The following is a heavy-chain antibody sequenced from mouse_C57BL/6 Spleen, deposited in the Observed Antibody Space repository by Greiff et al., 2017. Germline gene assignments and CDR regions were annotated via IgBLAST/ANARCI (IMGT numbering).Heavy chain of an antibody. CDR3: AREDYGNPDY. V-gene: IGHV5-4*01. Sequence: EVKVVESGGGLVKPGGSLKLSCAASGFTFSSYAMSWVRQTPEKRLEWVATISDGGSYTYYTDNVKGRFTISRDNAKNNLYLQMSHLKSEDTAMYYCAREDYGNPDYWGQGTTLTVSS. CDR2: ISDGGSYT. J-gene: IGHJ2*01. CDR1: GFTFSSYA. D-gene: IGHD2-1*01.